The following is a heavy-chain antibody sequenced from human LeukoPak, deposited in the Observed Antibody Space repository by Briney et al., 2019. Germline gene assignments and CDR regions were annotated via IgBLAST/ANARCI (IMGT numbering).Heavy chain of an antibody. D-gene: IGHD3-16*01. CDR2: ISSSGSTI. CDR3: AKDFMMDFYFDY. CDR1: GFTFSDYY. V-gene: IGHV3-11*01. J-gene: IGHJ4*02. Sequence: GGSLRLSCAASGFTFSDYYMSWIRQAPGKGLEWVSYISSSGSTIYYADSVKGRFTISRDNAKNSLYLQMNSLRAEDTAVYYCAKDFMMDFYFDYWGQGTLVTVSS.